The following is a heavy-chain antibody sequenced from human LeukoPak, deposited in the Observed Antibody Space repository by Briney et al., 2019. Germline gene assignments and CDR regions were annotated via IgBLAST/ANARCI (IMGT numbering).Heavy chain of an antibody. V-gene: IGHV1-18*01. CDR1: GYTFTSYA. D-gene: IGHD3-16*01. CDR3: ARGGSQRAFDI. CDR2: ISPYNGNT. Sequence: GASVKVSCKASGYTFTSYAISWVRQAPGQGLEWMAWISPYNGNTKYAQKFQGRVTMTTDTFTSTAYMELRSLRYDDTAVYFCARGGSQRAFDIWGQGTMVTVSS. J-gene: IGHJ3*02.